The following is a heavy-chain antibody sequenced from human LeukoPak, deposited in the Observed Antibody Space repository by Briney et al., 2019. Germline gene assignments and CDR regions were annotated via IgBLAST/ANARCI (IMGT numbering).Heavy chain of an antibody. CDR1: GGTFSSYA. V-gene: IGHV1-69*13. CDR2: IIPIFGTA. Sequence: ASVKVSCKASGGTFSSYAISWVRQAPGQGLEWMGGIIPIFGTANYAQKFQGRVTITADESTSTAYMELSSLRSEDTAVYYCARDQGGFVVAGLNYWGQGTLVTVSS. CDR3: ARDQGGFVVAGLNY. D-gene: IGHD6-19*01. J-gene: IGHJ4*02.